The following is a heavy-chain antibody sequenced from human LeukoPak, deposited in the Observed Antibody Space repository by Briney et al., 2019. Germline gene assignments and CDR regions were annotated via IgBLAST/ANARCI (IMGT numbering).Heavy chain of an antibody. Sequence: GESLKISCKGSVYIFSSSWINWVRQMPGKGLEWMGRIDPSDSYTNYSPSFQGHVTISADKSISTAYLQWSSLKASDTAMYYCAREYYDILTGYYLDYWGQGTLVTVSS. V-gene: IGHV5-10-1*01. D-gene: IGHD3-9*01. CDR3: AREYYDILTGYYLDY. J-gene: IGHJ4*02. CDR1: VYIFSSSW. CDR2: IDPSDSYT.